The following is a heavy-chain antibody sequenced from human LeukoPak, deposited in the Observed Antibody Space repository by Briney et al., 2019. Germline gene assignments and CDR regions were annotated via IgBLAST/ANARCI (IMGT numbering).Heavy chain of an antibody. Sequence: SETLSLTCTVSGGSISSYYWSWIRQPAGKGLEWIGRNYTSWSTNYNPSLKSRVTMSVDTSKNQFSLKLSSVTAADTAVYYCARGPINSSGWYYGMDVWGQGTTVTVSS. V-gene: IGHV4-4*07. J-gene: IGHJ6*02. CDR3: ARGPINSSGWYYGMDV. CDR2: NYTSWST. D-gene: IGHD6-19*01. CDR1: GGSISSYY.